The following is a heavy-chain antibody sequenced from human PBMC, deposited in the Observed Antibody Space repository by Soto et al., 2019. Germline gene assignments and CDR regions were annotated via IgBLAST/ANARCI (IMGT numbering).Heavy chain of an antibody. CDR3: AKGGAFPLDPFDV. D-gene: IGHD1-26*01. V-gene: IGHV3-23*01. CDR1: GFTFSSFA. J-gene: IGHJ3*01. Sequence: GQLLESGGGMVQPGGSLRLSCAASGFTFSSFAMNWVRLPPGRGLEWVAAVTSSASSTHYADSVKGRFTISRDNSKNTLYLKMNSLRADDPAVYYCAKGGAFPLDPFDVWGQGPRVTVS. CDR2: VTSSASST.